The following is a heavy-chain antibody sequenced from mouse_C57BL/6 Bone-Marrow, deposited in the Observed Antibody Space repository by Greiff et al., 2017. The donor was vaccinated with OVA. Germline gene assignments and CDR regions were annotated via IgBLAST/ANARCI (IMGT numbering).Heavy chain of an antibody. Sequence: QVQLKQSGAELARPGASVKLSCKASGYTFTSYGISWVKQRTGQGLEWIGEIYPRSGNTYYNEKFKGKATLTADKSSSTAYMELRSLTSEDSAVYFCARKPLYYGSLDYWGQGTTLTVSS. CDR1: GYTFTSYG. V-gene: IGHV1-81*01. J-gene: IGHJ2*01. CDR3: ARKPLYYGSLDY. D-gene: IGHD1-1*01. CDR2: IYPRSGNT.